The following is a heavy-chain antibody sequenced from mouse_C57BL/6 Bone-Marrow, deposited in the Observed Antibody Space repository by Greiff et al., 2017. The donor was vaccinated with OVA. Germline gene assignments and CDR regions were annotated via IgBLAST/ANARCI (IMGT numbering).Heavy chain of an antibody. D-gene: IGHD1-1*01. Sequence: EVQGVESGAELVRPGASVKLSCTASGFNIKDDYMHWVKQRPEQGLEWIGWIDPENGDTEYASKFQGKATITADTSSNTAYLQLSSLTSEDTAVYYCTTGTTVVEDYWGQGTTLTVSS. CDR3: TTGTTVVEDY. V-gene: IGHV14-4*01. J-gene: IGHJ2*01. CDR2: IDPENGDT. CDR1: GFNIKDDY.